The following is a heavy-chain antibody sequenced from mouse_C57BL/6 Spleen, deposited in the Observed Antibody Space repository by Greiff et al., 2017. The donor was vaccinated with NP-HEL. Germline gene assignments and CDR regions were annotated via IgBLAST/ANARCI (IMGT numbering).Heavy chain of an antibody. D-gene: IGHD1-1*01. CDR2: INPNNGGT. J-gene: IGHJ3*01. V-gene: IGHV1-26*01. CDR3: ASPYYYGSSYGGFAY. CDR1: GYTFTDYY. Sequence: EVQLQQSGPELVKPGASVKISCKASGYTFTDYYMNWVKQSHGKSLEWIGDINPNNGGTSYNQKFKGKATLTLDKSSSTAYMELRSLTSEDSAVYYCASPYYYGSSYGGFAYWGQGTLVTVSA.